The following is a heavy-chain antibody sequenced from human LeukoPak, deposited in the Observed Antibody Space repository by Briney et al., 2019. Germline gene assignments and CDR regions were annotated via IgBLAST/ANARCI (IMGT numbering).Heavy chain of an antibody. J-gene: IGHJ1*01. V-gene: IGHV4-31*03. CDR2: IYYSGST. CDR3: ARAGSYLGYFQH. Sequence: PSETLSLTCTVSGGSISSGGYYWSWIRQHPGKGLEWIGYIYYSGSTYYNPSLKSRVTISVDTSKNQFSLKLSSVTAADTAVYYCARAGSYLGYFQHWGQGTLVTVSS. CDR1: GGSISSGGYY. D-gene: IGHD1-26*01.